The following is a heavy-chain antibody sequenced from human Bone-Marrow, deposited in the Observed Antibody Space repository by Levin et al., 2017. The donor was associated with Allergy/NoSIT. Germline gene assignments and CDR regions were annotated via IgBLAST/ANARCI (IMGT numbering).Heavy chain of an antibody. CDR2: ISYDGDNK. D-gene: IGHD4-23*01. CDR3: ARDDYYGNSLIDY. J-gene: IGHJ3*01. Sequence: GGSLRLSCAASGFTFRSYGMHWVRQAPGKGLEWVAVISYDGDNKYYADFVKGRFTISRDDSKDALYLQMDSLRPEDTAVYYCARDDYYGNSLIDYWGQGTTVTVSS. CDR1: GFTFRSYG. V-gene: IGHV3-30*03.